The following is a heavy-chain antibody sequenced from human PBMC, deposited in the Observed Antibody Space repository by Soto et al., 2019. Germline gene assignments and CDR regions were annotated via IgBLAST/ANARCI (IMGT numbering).Heavy chain of an antibody. J-gene: IGHJ4*02. CDR1: GFTLTSQY. CDR2: INPSGGST. Sequence: GASVKASCKEPGFTLTSQYLQWVRQATRQELEWMGIINPSGGSTSYAQKFQGRVTMTRDTSTSTVYMELSSLRSEDTAVYYCARDMWRYSGSYGPKCIFDYSGQGTLVTGSS. V-gene: IGHV1-46*01. CDR3: ARDMWRYSGSYGPKCIFDY. D-gene: IGHD1-26*01.